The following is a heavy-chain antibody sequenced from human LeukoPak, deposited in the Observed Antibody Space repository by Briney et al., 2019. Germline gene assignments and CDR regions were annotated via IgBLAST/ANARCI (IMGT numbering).Heavy chain of an antibody. J-gene: IGHJ4*02. V-gene: IGHV3-23*01. Sequence: GGSLRLSCAASGFTFSSYAMSWVRQAPGKGLEWVSAISGSGGSTYYADSVKGRFTISRDNSKNTLYVQMNSLRAEDTAVYYCAKASEKYYYGSGSPRDYWGQGTLVTVSS. CDR2: ISGSGGST. CDR3: AKASEKYYYGSGSPRDY. CDR1: GFTFSSYA. D-gene: IGHD3-10*01.